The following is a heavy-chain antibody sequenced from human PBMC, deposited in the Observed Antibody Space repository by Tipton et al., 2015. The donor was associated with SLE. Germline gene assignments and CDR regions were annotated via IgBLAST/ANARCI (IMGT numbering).Heavy chain of an antibody. V-gene: IGHV3-23*03. D-gene: IGHD1-1*01. CDR2: TYADGRST. CDR3: AKSYRPTTPPFDY. J-gene: IGHJ4*02. Sequence: SLRLSCTVSGYSISGSDYYWSWIRQPPGKGLEWVSVTYADGRSTSYADSVKGRFTVSRDNSKNTLYLQMNSLRAEDTAVYYCAKSYRPTTPPFDYWGRGNLVTVSS. CDR1: GYSISGSDYY.